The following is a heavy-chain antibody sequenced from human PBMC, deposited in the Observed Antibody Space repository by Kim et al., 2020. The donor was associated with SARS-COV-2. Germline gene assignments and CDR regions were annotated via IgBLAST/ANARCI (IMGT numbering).Heavy chain of an antibody. CDR2: IGTAGDT. J-gene: IGHJ6*02. V-gene: IGHV3-13*01. Sequence: GGSLRLSCAASGFTFSSYDMHWVRQATGKGLEWVSAIGTAGDTYYPGSVKGRLSICRENANNSLYLQMNSRRAGDTAVYYCAKGYSSGWYSDYYYGMHVWGRGTRVSVSS. D-gene: IGHD6-19*01. CDR1: GFTFSSYD. CDR3: AKGYSSGWYSDYYYGMHV.